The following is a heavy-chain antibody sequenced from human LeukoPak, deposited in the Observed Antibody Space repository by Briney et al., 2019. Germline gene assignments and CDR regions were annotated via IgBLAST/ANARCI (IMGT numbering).Heavy chain of an antibody. CDR3: ARERGYNYGYSGYYDQ. D-gene: IGHD5-18*01. CDR1: GFTFSIE. Sequence: GGSLRLSCAASGFTFSIEMNWVRQAPGKGLEWISYISTSGASTYYADSVKGRFTVSRDNAKNSMYPRMDTLRAEDTAVYYCARERGYNYGYSGYYDQWGQGILVTVSS. J-gene: IGHJ4*02. V-gene: IGHV3-48*03. CDR2: ISTSGAST.